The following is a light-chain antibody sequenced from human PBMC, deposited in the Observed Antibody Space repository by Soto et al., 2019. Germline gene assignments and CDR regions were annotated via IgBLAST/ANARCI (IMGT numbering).Light chain of an antibody. Sequence: DIQMTQSPSSLSASVGDSVTITCRACQKINNFLNWYQQKPGKAPKLLIFLASTLESGVPSRFGGSGSGTDFTLSISSLQPEDSAIYYCQQSLGNPRTFGGGTKVEIQ. CDR1: QKINNF. J-gene: IGKJ4*01. CDR3: QQSLGNPRT. CDR2: LAS. V-gene: IGKV1-39*01.